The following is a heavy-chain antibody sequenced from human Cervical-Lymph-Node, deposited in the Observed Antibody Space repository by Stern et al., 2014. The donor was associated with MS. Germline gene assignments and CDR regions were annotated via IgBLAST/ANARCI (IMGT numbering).Heavy chain of an antibody. CDR2: LWYDGTKK. CDR3: VRDGGGFGLGEYYYATDV. J-gene: IGHJ6*02. Sequence: VQLVESGGGVVQPGRSLRLSCAASGFTFSSYGMHWVRQAPGKGLEWVAVLWYDGTKKYYVDSVKGRFTISRDNSKNTLYLQMNSLRAEDTAVYYCVRDGGGFGLGEYYYATDVWGQGTTVTVSS. CDR1: GFTFSSYG. V-gene: IGHV3-33*01. D-gene: IGHD3-10*01.